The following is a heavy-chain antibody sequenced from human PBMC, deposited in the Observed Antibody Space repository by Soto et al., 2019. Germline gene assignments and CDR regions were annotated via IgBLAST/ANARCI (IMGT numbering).Heavy chain of an antibody. D-gene: IGHD3-10*01. CDR3: ARWSGVGVAGMDV. Sequence: QVQLQESGPRLVKPLQTLSLTCTVSGDSINSGDYYWSWIRQPPGRGLEWVGYSFYSGITDYNPSLKSRMTISRDTSKNQFSLWLNSVTAADTAVYFCARWSGVGVAGMDVWGQGTTVSVSS. V-gene: IGHV4-30-4*01. J-gene: IGHJ6*02. CDR1: GDSINSGDYY. CDR2: SFYSGIT.